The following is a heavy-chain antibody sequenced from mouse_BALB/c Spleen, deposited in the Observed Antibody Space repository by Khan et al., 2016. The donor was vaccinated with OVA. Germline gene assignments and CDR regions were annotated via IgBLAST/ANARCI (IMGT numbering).Heavy chain of an antibody. V-gene: IGHV14-3*02. CDR1: GFNIKDTY. CDR3: ARRRNYYGSLDY. J-gene: IGHJ2*01. CDR2: IDPANGNT. D-gene: IGHD1-1*01. Sequence: VQLQQSGAELVKPGASVKLSCTASGFNIKDTYMHWVKQRPEQGLEWIGRIDPANGNTKYDPKFQGKATITADTSSNTAYLQISSLTSEDTAVYYCARRRNYYGSLDYWGQGTTLTVSS.